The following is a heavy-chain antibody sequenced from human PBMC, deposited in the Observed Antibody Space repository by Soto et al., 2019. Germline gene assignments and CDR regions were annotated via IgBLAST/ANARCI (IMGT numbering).Heavy chain of an antibody. CDR1: GYTFTTYY. CDR2: INPSGGST. CDR3: ARDQLVTIFGVAPYGMGV. J-gene: IGHJ6*02. Sequence: QVQLVQSGAEVRNPGASVKVSCKASGYTFTTYYIHWVRQAPGQGLEWMGMINPSGGSTSYAQKFQGRVTMIRDSSTSTVYMELNSLRSEDTAVYYCARDQLVTIFGVAPYGMGVWGQGTTVTVSS. D-gene: IGHD3-3*01. V-gene: IGHV1-46*01.